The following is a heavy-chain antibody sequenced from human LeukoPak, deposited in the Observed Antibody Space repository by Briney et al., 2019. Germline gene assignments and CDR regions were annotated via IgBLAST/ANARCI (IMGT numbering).Heavy chain of an antibody. CDR2: IYYSGST. CDR3: ARLDVGRGFDP. Sequence: SGTLSLTCTVSGGSISSSSYYWGWIRQPPGKGLEWIGSIYYSGSTYYNPSLKSRVTISVDTSKNQFSLKLSSVTAADAAVYYCARLDVGRGFDPWGQGTLVTVSS. V-gene: IGHV4-39*01. D-gene: IGHD1-26*01. J-gene: IGHJ5*02. CDR1: GGSISSSSYY.